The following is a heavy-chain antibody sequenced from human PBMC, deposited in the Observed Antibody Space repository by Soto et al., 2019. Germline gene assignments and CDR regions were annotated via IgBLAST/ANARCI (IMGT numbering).Heavy chain of an antibody. CDR3: ARGGSSSTWFDS. D-gene: IGHD2-2*01. J-gene: IGHJ5*01. CDR2: INPSGGST. Sequence: ASVLVCCQASGYTFTSYFMHWVRPAPGQGLDWMGIINPSGGSTSYAQKFQGRVTMTRDTSTSTLDMELSSLTSEDTAGYHCARGGSSSTWFDSWGQGTLVIVSS. V-gene: IGHV1-46*01. CDR1: GYTFTSYF.